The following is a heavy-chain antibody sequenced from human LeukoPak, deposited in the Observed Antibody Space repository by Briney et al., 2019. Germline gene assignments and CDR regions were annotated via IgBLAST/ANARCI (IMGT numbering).Heavy chain of an antibody. CDR1: GGSFSDYY. Sequence: SSETLSLTCAVYGGSFSDYYWSWIRQPPGKGLEWIGYIYYSGTTNYNPSLKSRVTISVDTSKNQFSLKLSSMTAADTAVYYCARGVYIAAAQYGYWGQGTLVTVSS. J-gene: IGHJ4*02. CDR3: ARGVYIAAAQYGY. D-gene: IGHD6-13*01. V-gene: IGHV4-59*01. CDR2: IYYSGTT.